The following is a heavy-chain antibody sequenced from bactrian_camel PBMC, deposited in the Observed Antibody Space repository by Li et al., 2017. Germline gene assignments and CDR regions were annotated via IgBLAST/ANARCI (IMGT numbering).Heavy chain of an antibody. J-gene: IGHJ6*01. CDR1: GLTLRNFN. CDR2: IYTDGSKT. Sequence: HVQLVESGGGLVQPGGSLRLSCTASGLTLRNFNMNWFRQGPGKGLEWVSSIYTDGSKTPTAASLKGRFVISRDNAKNTLYLPMNTLKSEDTALYYCVSDSDQWYWTGFGFWGQGTQVTVS. CDR3: VSDSDQWYWTGFGF. D-gene: IGHD6*01. V-gene: IGHV3-2*01.